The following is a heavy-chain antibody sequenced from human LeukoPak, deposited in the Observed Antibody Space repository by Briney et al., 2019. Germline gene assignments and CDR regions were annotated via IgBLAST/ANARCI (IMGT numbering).Heavy chain of an antibody. CDR2: ISAYNGNT. V-gene: IGHV1-18*01. CDR1: GYTLTSYG. J-gene: IGHJ6*02. CDR3: ARGGSYSYHYYYGMDV. D-gene: IGHD1-26*01. Sequence: GASVKGSCKASGYTLTSYGISWVRQAPGQGLEWMGWISAYNGNTNYAQKLQGRVTMTTDTSTSTAYMELRSLRSDDTAVYYCARGGSYSYHYYYGMDVWGQGTTVTVSS.